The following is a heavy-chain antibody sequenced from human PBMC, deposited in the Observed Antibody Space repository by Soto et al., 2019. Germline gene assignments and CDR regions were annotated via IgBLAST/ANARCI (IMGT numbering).Heavy chain of an antibody. J-gene: IGHJ4*02. CDR3: ARDEGVGGDFGS. Sequence: QVQLVQSGAEVKKPGASVNVSCKTSGYIFTGYYIHWVRQAPGQGLEWMGWINPKSGGTNYAQKFQGWVTMTRDTSISTAYMELSRLKSADTAVYYCARDEGVGGDFGSWGQGTLVTVSS. CDR1: GYIFTGYY. V-gene: IGHV1-2*04. D-gene: IGHD3-16*01. CDR2: INPKSGGT.